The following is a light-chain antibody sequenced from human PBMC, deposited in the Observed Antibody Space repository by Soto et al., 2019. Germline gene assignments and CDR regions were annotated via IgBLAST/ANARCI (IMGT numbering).Light chain of an antibody. Sequence: DIQMTQSPSTLSASVGDRVTITCRASQSISSWLAWYQQKPGKAPKLLIYDASSLESGVPSRFSGSGSGTEFTLTISSLHPDDFATYYCQQYNSQGTFGQGTKV. CDR3: QQYNSQGT. CDR1: QSISSW. V-gene: IGKV1-5*01. J-gene: IGKJ1*01. CDR2: DAS.